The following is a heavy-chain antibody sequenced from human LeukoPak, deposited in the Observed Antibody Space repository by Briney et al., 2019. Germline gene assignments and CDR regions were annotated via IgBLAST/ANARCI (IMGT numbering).Heavy chain of an antibody. CDR1: GFTLDDYA. Sequence: PGGSLRLSCVVSGFTLDDYAMHWVRQAPGKGLEWVSGISYNSGSIGYADSVKGRFTISRDNAKNTLYLQMNSLRVEDTAVYYCARGRPHGNDYWGQGTLVTVSS. J-gene: IGHJ4*02. D-gene: IGHD4-23*01. CDR3: ARGRPHGNDY. V-gene: IGHV3-9*01. CDR2: ISYNSGSI.